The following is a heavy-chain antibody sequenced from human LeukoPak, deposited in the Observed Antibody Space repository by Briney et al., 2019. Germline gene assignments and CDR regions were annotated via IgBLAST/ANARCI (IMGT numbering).Heavy chain of an antibody. J-gene: IGHJ4*02. CDR3: ARDRTGSSGYYSTDY. V-gene: IGHV1-2*02. Sequence: ASVKVSCKASGYTFTGYYMHWVRQAPGQGLEWMGWINPNSGGTNYAQKFQGRVTMTRDTSISTAYMELSRLRSDDTAVYYCARDRTGSSGYYSTDYWGQGTLVTVSS. CDR1: GYTFTGYY. D-gene: IGHD3-22*01. CDR2: INPNSGGT.